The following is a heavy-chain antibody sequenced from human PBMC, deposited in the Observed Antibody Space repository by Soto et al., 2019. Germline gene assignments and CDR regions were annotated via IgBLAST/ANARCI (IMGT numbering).Heavy chain of an antibody. Sequence: GGSLRLSCAASGFTFSSYAMSWVRQAPGKGLEWVSAISGSGGSTYYADSVKGRFTISRDNSKNTLYLQMNSLRAEDTAVYYCAKAPSRITMIVVVTFDYWGQGTLVTVSS. CDR2: ISGSGGST. CDR1: GFTFSSYA. J-gene: IGHJ4*02. D-gene: IGHD3-22*01. CDR3: AKAPSRITMIVVVTFDY. V-gene: IGHV3-23*01.